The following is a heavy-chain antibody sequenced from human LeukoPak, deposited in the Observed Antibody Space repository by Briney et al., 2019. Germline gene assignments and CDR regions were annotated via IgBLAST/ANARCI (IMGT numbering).Heavy chain of an antibody. J-gene: IGHJ3*02. V-gene: IGHV4-59*08. CDR2: IYYSGGDL. Sequence: SETLSLTCTVSGGSINNYYWSWIRQPPRKGLEWIGYIYYSGGDLNYNPSLKSPLTISVDPSQNQISLVLTSMTAPDPAVYFGARQPAATAAFDIWAQGTMVTVSS. CDR3: ARQPAATAAFDI. CDR1: GGSINNYY. D-gene: IGHD5-18*01.